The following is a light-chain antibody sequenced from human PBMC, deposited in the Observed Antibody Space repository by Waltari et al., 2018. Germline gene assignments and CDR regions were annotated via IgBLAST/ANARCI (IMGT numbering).Light chain of an antibody. V-gene: IGLV2-23*03. J-gene: IGLJ1*01. CDR3: CSYAGSSTFPYV. CDR2: EGN. CDR1: SSDVGSYHL. Sequence: QSALTQPASVSGSPGQSTTLSCTGTSSDVGSYHLVSWYQQHPGKAPKLMIYEGNKRPSGVSNRFSGSKSGNTASLTISGLQAEDEADYYCCSYAGSSTFPYVFGTGTKVTVL.